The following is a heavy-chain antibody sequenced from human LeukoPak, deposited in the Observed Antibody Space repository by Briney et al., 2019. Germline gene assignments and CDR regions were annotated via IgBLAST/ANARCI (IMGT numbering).Heavy chain of an antibody. V-gene: IGHV3-30*18. D-gene: IGHD6-6*01. J-gene: IGHJ5*02. CDR2: ISYDGSNK. CDR3: AKDEGEGSSAFDP. CDR1: GFTFSSYG. Sequence: GRSLRLSCAASGFTFSSYGMHWVRQAPGKGLEWVAVISYDGSNKYYADSVKGRFTISRDNSKNTLYLQMNSLRAEDTAVYYCAKDEGEGSSAFDPWGQGTLATVSS.